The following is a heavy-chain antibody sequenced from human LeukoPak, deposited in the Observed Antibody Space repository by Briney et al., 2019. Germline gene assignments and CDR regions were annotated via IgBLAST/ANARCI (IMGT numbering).Heavy chain of an antibody. Sequence: PSETLSLTCTVSGGSISSYYWSWIRQPPGKGLEWIGYIYYSGSTNYNPSLKSRVTISVDTSKNQFSLKLSSVTAVVTAVYYCARAGGSYDFWSGYYRDYYYYGMDVWGQGTTVTVSS. D-gene: IGHD3-3*01. CDR2: IYYSGST. V-gene: IGHV4-59*01. CDR1: GGSISSYY. J-gene: IGHJ6*02. CDR3: ARAGGSYDFWSGYYRDYYYYGMDV.